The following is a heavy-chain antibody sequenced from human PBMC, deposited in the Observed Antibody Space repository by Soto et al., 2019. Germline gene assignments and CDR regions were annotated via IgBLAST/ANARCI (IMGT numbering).Heavy chain of an antibody. CDR3: ARVLGTGNDY. CDR2: IYHSGAT. J-gene: IGHJ4*02. CDR1: GDSITNSNW. Sequence: SETLSLTCAVSGDSITNSNWWSWVRQAPGKGLEWIGEIYHSGATTYNPSLKSRVTISVDPPNNHFSLKLTSVTAADTAVYFCARVLGTGNDYWGQRTLVPVSP. V-gene: IGHV4-4*02.